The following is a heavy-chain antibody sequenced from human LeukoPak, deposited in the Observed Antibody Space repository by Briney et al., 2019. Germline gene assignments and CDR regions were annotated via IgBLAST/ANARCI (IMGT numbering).Heavy chain of an antibody. V-gene: IGHV4-4*02. CDR2: IYHSGST. CDR1: GGSISSSNW. Sequence: PSETLSLTCAVSGGSISSSNWWSWVRQPPGKGLQWIGEIYHSGSTNYNPSLKSRVTISVDKSKNQFSLKLSSVTAADTAVYYCARINSYGYEDDYFGYWGQGTLVTVSS. J-gene: IGHJ4*02. CDR3: ARINSYGYEDDYFGY. D-gene: IGHD5-18*01.